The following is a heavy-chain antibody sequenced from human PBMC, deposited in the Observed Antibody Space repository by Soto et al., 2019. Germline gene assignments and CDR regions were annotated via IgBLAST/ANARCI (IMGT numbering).Heavy chain of an antibody. V-gene: IGHV4-59*01. CDR2: IYYSGYT. J-gene: IGHJ4*02. CDR3: ARAKGDFWSGPDY. Sequence: SETLSLTCTVSGDSISSYYWSWIRQPPGKGLEWIGYIYYSGYTNYNPSLKSRVTISVDTSNNQFSLKLSSVTAADTAVYYCARAKGDFWSGPDYWGQGTLVTVSS. D-gene: IGHD3-3*01. CDR1: GDSISSYY.